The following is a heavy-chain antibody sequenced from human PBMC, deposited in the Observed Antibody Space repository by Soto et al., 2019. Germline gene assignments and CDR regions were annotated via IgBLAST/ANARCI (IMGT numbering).Heavy chain of an antibody. CDR1: GGSMISYY. D-gene: IGHD2-2*01. CDR3: AHRPIVPAGTRGFAWFDP. CDR2: IYYAGST. Sequence: SETLSLTCTVSGGSMISYYWSWIRQPPGRGLEWIGFIYYAGSTKYNPSLNSRVTISLDTSKNQLVLTMTNMDPVDTATYYCAHRPIVPAGTRGFAWFDPWGQGTLVTVSS. J-gene: IGHJ5*02. V-gene: IGHV4-59*01.